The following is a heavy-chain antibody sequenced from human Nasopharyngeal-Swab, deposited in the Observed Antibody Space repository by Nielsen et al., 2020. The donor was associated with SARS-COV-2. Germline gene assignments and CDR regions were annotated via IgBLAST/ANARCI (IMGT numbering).Heavy chain of an antibody. Sequence: GESLKISCAASGFTFSSYWMTWVRQAPGKGLECLANIKHDGSQKYYFASVKGRFSISRDNGKNSLDLQMNSLGVDDTAVYYCARDQIGTTMIREVLKRYYYGMDVWGKGTTVTVSS. CDR1: GFTFSSYW. CDR2: IKHDGSQK. J-gene: IGHJ6*04. CDR3: ARDQIGTTMIREVLKRYYYGMDV. V-gene: IGHV3-7*03. D-gene: IGHD3-10*01.